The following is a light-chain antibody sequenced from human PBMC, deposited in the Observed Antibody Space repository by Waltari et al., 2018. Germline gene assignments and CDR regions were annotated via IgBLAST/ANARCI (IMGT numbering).Light chain of an antibody. V-gene: IGLV1-44*01. CDR2: TTN. Sequence: QSVLTQPPSASGTPGQRVTISCSGNSSNIGNNIVNWYQQLPGTAPKLLIYTTNQRPSGVPDRFSGSKSDTSASLAISGLQSEDEADYYCATWDDSLNGPVFGGGTKLTVL. J-gene: IGLJ2*01. CDR1: SSNIGNNI. CDR3: ATWDDSLNGPV.